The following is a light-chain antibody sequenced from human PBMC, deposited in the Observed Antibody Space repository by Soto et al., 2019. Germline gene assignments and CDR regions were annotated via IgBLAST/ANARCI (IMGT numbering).Light chain of an antibody. CDR3: QQYTGYSRT. CDR1: QSISDS. J-gene: IGKJ1*01. Sequence: DIQMTQSPSTLSASVGVRVAVTCRASQSISDSLAWYQQKPGKAPFLLISDASNLERGVPSRFSGSGSGTEFTLTISSMQPDDFATYYCQQYTGYSRTFGQGTKVDIK. CDR2: DAS. V-gene: IGKV1-5*01.